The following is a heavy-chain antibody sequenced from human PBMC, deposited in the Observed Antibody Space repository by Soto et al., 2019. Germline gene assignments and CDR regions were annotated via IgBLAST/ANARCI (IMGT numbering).Heavy chain of an antibody. V-gene: IGHV1-3*01. J-gene: IGHJ4*02. Sequence: GASVKVSCKASGYTFTNYAMHWVRQAPGQRLEWMGWINAGNGNTKYSQKFQGRVTITRDTSASTAYMELSSLRSEDTAVYYCATGLWFGENSNDYWGQGTLVTVSS. CDR3: ATGLWFGENSNDY. CDR1: GYTFTNYA. D-gene: IGHD3-10*01. CDR2: INAGNGNT.